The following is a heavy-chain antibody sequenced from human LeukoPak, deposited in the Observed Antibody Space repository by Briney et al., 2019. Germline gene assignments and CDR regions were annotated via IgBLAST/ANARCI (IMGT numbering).Heavy chain of an antibody. D-gene: IGHD2-8*01. J-gene: IGHJ6*03. CDR1: GGSISSGGYY. V-gene: IGHV4-30-2*01. CDR3: ARDTYCTNGVCIYYYYMDV. CDR2: IYHSGST. Sequence: PSETLPLTCTVSGGSISSGGYYWSWIRQPPGKGLEWIGYIYHSGSTYYNPSLKSRVTISVDRSKNQFSLKLSSVTAADTAVYYCARDTYCTNGVCIYYYYMDVWGKGTTVTVSS.